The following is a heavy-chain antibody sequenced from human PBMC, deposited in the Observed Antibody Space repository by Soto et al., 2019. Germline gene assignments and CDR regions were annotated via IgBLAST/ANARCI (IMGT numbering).Heavy chain of an antibody. V-gene: IGHV1-3*01. Sequence: ASVKVSCKASGYTFTSYAMHWVRQAPGQRLEWMGWINAGNGNTKYSQKFQGRVTITRDTSASTAYMELSSLRSEDTAVYYCARNYLTYYYDSSGPDYWGQGTLVTSPQ. CDR1: GYTFTSYA. D-gene: IGHD3-22*01. CDR2: INAGNGNT. CDR3: ARNYLTYYYDSSGPDY. J-gene: IGHJ4*02.